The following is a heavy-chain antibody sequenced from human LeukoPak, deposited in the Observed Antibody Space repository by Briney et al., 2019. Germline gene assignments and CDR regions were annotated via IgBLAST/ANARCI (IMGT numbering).Heavy chain of an antibody. Sequence: PGGSLRLSCAASGFTFSSYAMSWVRQAPGKGLQWVSTITGTTHYADSVRGRFTISRDNSKNILYLQMNSLSTEDTAIYYCAKAFREYGSSTYSFFDIWGQGTMVTVSS. J-gene: IGHJ3*02. V-gene: IGHV3-23*01. CDR3: AKAFREYGSSTYSFFDI. CDR2: ITGTT. D-gene: IGHD6-13*01. CDR1: GFTFSSYA.